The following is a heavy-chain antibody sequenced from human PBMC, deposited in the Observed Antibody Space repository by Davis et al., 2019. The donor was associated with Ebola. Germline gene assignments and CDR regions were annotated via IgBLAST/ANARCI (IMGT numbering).Heavy chain of an antibody. CDR1: GSTFSTYA. J-gene: IGHJ4*02. CDR3: AKSVKWELLRIYFDY. CDR2: ISGSGGST. V-gene: IGHV3-23*01. D-gene: IGHD1-26*01. Sequence: GGSLRLPCAASGSTFSTYALSWVRQPPGKGLEWVSAISGSGGSTYYADSVKGRFPISRDKSKNTLYLQMNSLRAEDTAVYYCAKSVKWELLRIYFDYWGQGTLVTVSS.